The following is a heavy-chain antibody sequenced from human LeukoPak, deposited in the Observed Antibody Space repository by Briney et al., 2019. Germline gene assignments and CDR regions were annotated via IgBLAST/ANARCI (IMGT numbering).Heavy chain of an antibody. CDR1: GFTFSSYA. J-gene: IGHJ3*02. D-gene: IGHD2-15*01. CDR3: AINSVGSTPPGPNAFDX. CDR2: ISYDGSNK. Sequence: GRSLRLSCAASGFTFSSYAMHWVRQAPGKGLEWVAVISYDGSNKYYADSVKGRFTISRDNSKNTLYIQMNTLRAEDTAVYYCAINSVGSTPPGPNAFDXXXXGTMVTVSS. V-gene: IGHV3-30*14.